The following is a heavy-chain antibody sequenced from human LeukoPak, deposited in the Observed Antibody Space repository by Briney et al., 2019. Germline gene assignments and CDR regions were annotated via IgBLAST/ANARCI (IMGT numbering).Heavy chain of an antibody. CDR1: GYTFTSYA. Sequence: GASVKVSCKASGYTFTSYAMHWVRQAPGQRLEWMGWINAGNGNTKYSQKFQGRVTITRDTSASTAYMELSSLRSEDTAVYYCAGDVMGSTSPPIDYWGQGTLVTVSS. J-gene: IGHJ4*02. V-gene: IGHV1-3*01. CDR3: AGDVMGSTSPPIDY. D-gene: IGHD2-2*01. CDR2: INAGNGNT.